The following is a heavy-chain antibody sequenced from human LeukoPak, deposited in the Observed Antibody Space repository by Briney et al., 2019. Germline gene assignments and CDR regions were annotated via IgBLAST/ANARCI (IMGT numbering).Heavy chain of an antibody. Sequence: GGSLRLSCAASGFMFSTYYMTWIRQAPGKGLEWVAYICGSGHTIEYADSVKGRFTIFQENAKASVYLDRNRLTAEDMAVYYCVRLVRGGTLDPWGQGALVGVSS. J-gene: IGHJ5*02. D-gene: IGHD3-10*01. CDR2: ICGSGHTI. V-gene: IGHV3-11*01. CDR3: VRLVRGGTLDP. CDR1: GFMFSTYY.